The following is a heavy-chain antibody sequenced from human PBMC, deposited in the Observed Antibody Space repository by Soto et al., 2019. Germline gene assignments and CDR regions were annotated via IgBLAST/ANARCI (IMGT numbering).Heavy chain of an antibody. CDR3: ARGGYCGSTSCYFFVALDI. D-gene: IGHD2-2*01. V-gene: IGHV3-33*01. CDR2: IWYDGSNK. J-gene: IGHJ3*02. CDR1: GLTFSSYG. Sequence: GRSLRLSCVASGLTFSSYGMHWVRQAPGKGLERVAVIWYDGSNKYYADSVKGRFTISRDNSKNTLYLQMNSLRAEDTAVYYCARGGYCGSTSCYFFVALDIWGKGTMVTVSS.